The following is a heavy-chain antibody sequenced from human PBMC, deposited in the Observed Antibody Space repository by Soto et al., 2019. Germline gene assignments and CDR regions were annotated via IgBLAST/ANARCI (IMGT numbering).Heavy chain of an antibody. V-gene: IGHV3-30*18. CDR2: ISYDGSNK. Sequence: GGSLRLSCAASGFTFSSYGMHWVRQAPGKGLEWVAVISYDGSNKYYADCVKGRFTISRDNSKNTLYLQMNSLRAEDTAVYYCAKEGYCSGGSCYDYGDYVPDYYFDYWGQGTLVTVSS. CDR3: AKEGYCSGGSCYDYGDYVPDYYFDY. D-gene: IGHD2-15*01. CDR1: GFTFSSYG. J-gene: IGHJ4*02.